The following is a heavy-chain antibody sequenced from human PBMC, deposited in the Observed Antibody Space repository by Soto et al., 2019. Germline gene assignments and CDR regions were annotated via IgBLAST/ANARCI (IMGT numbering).Heavy chain of an antibody. V-gene: IGHV4-34*01. CDR2: INHSGST. Sequence: SETLSLTCAVYGGSFSGYYWSWIRQPPGKGLEWIGEINHSGSTNYNPSLKSRVTISVDTSKNQFSLKLSSVTAADTAVYYCARGLFVVVPAASDRPYYFDYWGQGTLVTVSS. J-gene: IGHJ4*02. CDR3: ARGLFVVVPAASDRPYYFDY. CDR1: GGSFSGYY. D-gene: IGHD2-2*01.